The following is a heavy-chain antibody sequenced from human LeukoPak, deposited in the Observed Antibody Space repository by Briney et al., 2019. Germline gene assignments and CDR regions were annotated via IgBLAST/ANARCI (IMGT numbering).Heavy chain of an antibody. CDR1: GGSINYYY. CDR3: ARGASGYDILTGYYLYNWFDP. D-gene: IGHD3-9*01. Sequence: PSETLSLTCTVSGGSINYYYWMWIRQPPGKGLEWIGYIYYSGGTHYNPSLKSRVTMLVDTSKNQFSLKLTAVTAADTAVYYCARGASGYDILTGYYLYNWFDPWGQGTLVTVSS. V-gene: IGHV4-59*01. J-gene: IGHJ5*02. CDR2: IYYSGGT.